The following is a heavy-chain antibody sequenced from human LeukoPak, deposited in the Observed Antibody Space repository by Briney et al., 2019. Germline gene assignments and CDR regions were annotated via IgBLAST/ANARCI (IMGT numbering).Heavy chain of an antibody. Sequence: GGSLRLSCAASGFTVSSNYMSWVRQAPGKGLEWVSLIRNKGYGGTTEYAASVKGRFTVSRDDSESIAYLQMNSLINEDTAMYYCTRVWSYSWNRGWDYWGQGTLVTVSS. CDR2: IRNKGYGGTT. D-gene: IGHD1-1*01. V-gene: IGHV3-71*01. CDR1: GFTVSSNY. CDR3: TRVWSYSWNRGWDY. J-gene: IGHJ4*02.